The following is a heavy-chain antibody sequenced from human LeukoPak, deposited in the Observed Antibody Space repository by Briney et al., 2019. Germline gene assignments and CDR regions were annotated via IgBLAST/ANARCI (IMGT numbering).Heavy chain of an antibody. J-gene: IGHJ4*02. CDR2: IYYSGST. V-gene: IGHV4-59*01. CDR3: ARGERPGPDY. CDR1: GGSISSYY. Sequence: SSETLSLTCTVSGGSISSYYWSWIRQPPGKGLEWIGYIYYSGSTNYNPSPKSRVTISVDTSRNQFSLNLNSVTAADTAVYYCARGERPGPDYWGQGTLVTVSS. D-gene: IGHD2-8*02.